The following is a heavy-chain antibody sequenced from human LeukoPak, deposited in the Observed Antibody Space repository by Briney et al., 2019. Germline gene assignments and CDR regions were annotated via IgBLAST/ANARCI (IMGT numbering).Heavy chain of an antibody. D-gene: IGHD3-9*01. CDR3: ARDYYDILTGYYGDAFDI. CDR1: GFTFSDYY. J-gene: IGHJ3*02. V-gene: IGHV3-11*05. Sequence: PWGSLRLSCAASGFTFSDYYMSWIRQAPGKGLEWVSYISSSSSYTNDADSVKGRFTISRDNAKNSLYLQMNSLRAEDTAVYYCARDYYDILTGYYGDAFDIWGHGTMVPVSS. CDR2: ISSSSSYT.